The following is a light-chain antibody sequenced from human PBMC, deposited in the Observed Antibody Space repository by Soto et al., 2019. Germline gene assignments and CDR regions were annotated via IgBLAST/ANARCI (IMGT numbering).Light chain of an antibody. V-gene: IGKV3-20*01. Sequence: EIVLTQSPGTLSLSPGERATLSCRASQSVSAGYFAWYQQKPGQAPRLLIYGASSRVSGIPDRFSGSGSGTDFTLTISRLEPEDCAVYYCQQYGSSPTFGQGTKVEIK. CDR3: QQYGSSPT. J-gene: IGKJ1*01. CDR2: GAS. CDR1: QSVSAGY.